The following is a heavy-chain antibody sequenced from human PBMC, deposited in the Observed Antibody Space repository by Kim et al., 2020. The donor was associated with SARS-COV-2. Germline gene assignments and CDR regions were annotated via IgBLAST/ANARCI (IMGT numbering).Heavy chain of an antibody. CDR2: ISGSGGST. D-gene: IGHD3-3*01. Sequence: GSLRLSCAASGFTFSSYAMSWVRQAPGKGLEWVSAISGSGGSTYYADSVKGRFTISRDNSKNTLYLQMNSLRAEDTAVYYCAKDLNEVLRGNHGMDVWGQGTTVTVSS. CDR1: GFTFSSYA. CDR3: AKDLNEVLRGNHGMDV. J-gene: IGHJ6*02. V-gene: IGHV3-23*01.